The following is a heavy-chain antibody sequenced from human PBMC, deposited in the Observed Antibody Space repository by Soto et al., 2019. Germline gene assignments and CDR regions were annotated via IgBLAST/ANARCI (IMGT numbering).Heavy chain of an antibody. CDR2: INQDGSGK. D-gene: IGHD2-2*01. V-gene: IGHV3-7*01. CDR3: ARALTPVASF. J-gene: IGHJ4*02. CDR1: GLTLSNYW. Sequence: PGGSLRLSCAASGLTLSNYWMNWVRQAPGKGLEWVANINQDGSGKYYVDSVKGRFTISRDNAKNSLYLQMDSLRAEDTALYYCARALTPVASFWGQGTLVTVSS.